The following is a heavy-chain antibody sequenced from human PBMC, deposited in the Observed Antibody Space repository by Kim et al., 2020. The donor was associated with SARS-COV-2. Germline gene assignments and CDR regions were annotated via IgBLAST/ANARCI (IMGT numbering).Heavy chain of an antibody. V-gene: IGHV3-74*01. CDR2: INSDGSST. D-gene: IGHD3-22*01. J-gene: IGHJ3*02. CDR1: GFTFSSYW. CDR3: ASLIVDSDCGDAFDI. Sequence: GGSLRLSCATSGFTFSSYWMHWVRQAPGKGLVWVSRINSDGSSTSYADSVKGRFTISRDNAKNTLYLQMNSLRAEDTAVYYCASLIVDSDCGDAFDIWGQGTMVTVSS.